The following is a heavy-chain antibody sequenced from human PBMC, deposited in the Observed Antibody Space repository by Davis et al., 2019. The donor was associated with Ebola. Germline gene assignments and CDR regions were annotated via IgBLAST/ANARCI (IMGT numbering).Heavy chain of an antibody. CDR2: IYYSGST. CDR1: GGSISSYY. D-gene: IGHD5-18*01. J-gene: IGHJ6*02. V-gene: IGHV4-59*08. CDR3: ARLYTAMVFYGMDV. Sequence: SETLSLTCTVSGGSISSYYWSWIRQPPGKGLEWIRYIYYSGSTNYSPSLKSRVTISVDTSKNQFSLKLSSVTAADTAVYYCARLYTAMVFYGMDVWGQGTTVTVSS.